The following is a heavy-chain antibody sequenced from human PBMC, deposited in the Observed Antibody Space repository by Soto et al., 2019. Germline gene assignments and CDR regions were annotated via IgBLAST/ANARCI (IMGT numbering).Heavy chain of an antibody. Sequence: QVQLQQSGPGLVKPSQTLSLTCTVSGDSVNSGRYYWHWIRQLPGKGLEWIGYIFYSGTTYYNPSLMSRVTISLDTSKNDLSLKPTSVTVADTAVDFCARGWLRVTGTYDSWGQGTLVTVSS. V-gene: IGHV4-31*03. CDR1: GDSVNSGRYY. D-gene: IGHD1-1*01. CDR2: IFYSGTT. J-gene: IGHJ4*02. CDR3: ARGWLRVTGTYDS.